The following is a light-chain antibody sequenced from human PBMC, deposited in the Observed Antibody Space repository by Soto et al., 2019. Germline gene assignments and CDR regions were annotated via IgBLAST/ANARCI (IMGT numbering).Light chain of an antibody. CDR2: RNN. CDR3: AAWHDSLSAPV. V-gene: IGLV1-47*01. Sequence: QSVLTQPPSASGTPGQRVTISCSGSSSNIGSNYVYWYQQLPGTAPKLLIYRNNQRPSGVPDRFSGSKSGTSASLAISGLRSDDESDYYCAAWHDSLSAPVFGGGTQLTVL. J-gene: IGLJ7*01. CDR1: SSNIGSNY.